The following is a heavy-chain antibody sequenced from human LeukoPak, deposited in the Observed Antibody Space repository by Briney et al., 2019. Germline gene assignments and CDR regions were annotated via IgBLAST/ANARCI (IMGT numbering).Heavy chain of an antibody. D-gene: IGHD2-15*01. J-gene: IGHJ4*02. V-gene: IGHV3-33*01. Sequence: PGRSLRLSCAASGFTFSSYGMHWVRQAPGKGLEWVAVIWYDGSNKYYADSVKGRFTISRDISKNTLYLQMNSLRAEDTAVYFCAREPRDCTGGTCQSAGGYYFYYWSQGTLVTVSS. CDR1: GFTFSSYG. CDR2: IWYDGSNK. CDR3: AREPRDCTGGTCQSAGGYYFYY.